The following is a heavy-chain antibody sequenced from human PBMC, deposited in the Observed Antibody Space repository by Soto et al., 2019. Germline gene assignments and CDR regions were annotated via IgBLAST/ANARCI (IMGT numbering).Heavy chain of an antibody. D-gene: IGHD6-13*01. CDR1: GGTFSSYA. Sequence: SVNVSSKASGGTFSSYAISWVRQAPGQGLEWMGGIIPIFGTANYAQKFQGRVTITADKYTRTAYMEVSRLRSEDTAVYYCARDLGWIAGAGYGMDVWGQGTTVTVSS. CDR2: IIPIFGTA. V-gene: IGHV1-69*06. J-gene: IGHJ6*02. CDR3: ARDLGWIAGAGYGMDV.